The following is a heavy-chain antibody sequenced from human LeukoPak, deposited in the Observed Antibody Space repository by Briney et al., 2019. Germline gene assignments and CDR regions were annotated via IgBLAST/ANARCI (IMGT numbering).Heavy chain of an antibody. V-gene: IGHV4-59*01. CDR3: ARVQHCSSTSCYAAYGMDV. Sequence: TSETLSLTCAVYGGSFSGYYWSWIRQPPGKGLEWIGYIYYSVSTNYNPSLKSRVTISVDTSKTQFSLKLSSVTAADTAVYYCARVQHCSSTSCYAAYGMDVWGQGTTVTVSS. J-gene: IGHJ6*02. CDR2: IYYSVST. D-gene: IGHD2-2*01. CDR1: GGSFSGYY.